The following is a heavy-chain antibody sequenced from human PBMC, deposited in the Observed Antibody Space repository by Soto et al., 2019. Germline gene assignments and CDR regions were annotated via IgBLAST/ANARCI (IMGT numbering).Heavy chain of an antibody. CDR1: GYTFTGYY. D-gene: IGHD1-7*01. V-gene: IGHV1-2*02. Sequence: ASVKVSCKASGYTFTGYYMHWVRQAPGQGLEWMGWINPNSGGTNYAQKFQGRVTMTRDTSISTAYMELSRLRSDDTAVYYCATGTTTGPYYGMDVWGQGTTVTVYS. CDR3: ATGTTTGPYYGMDV. J-gene: IGHJ6*02. CDR2: INPNSGGT.